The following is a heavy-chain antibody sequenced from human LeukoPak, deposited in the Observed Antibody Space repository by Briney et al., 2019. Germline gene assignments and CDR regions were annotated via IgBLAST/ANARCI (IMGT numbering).Heavy chain of an antibody. Sequence: GGSLRLSCAASGFTFSSYAMSWVRQAPGKGLEWVSAISGSGGSTYYADSVKGRFTISRDNSKNTLYLQMNSLRAEDTAVYYCVKVTNIAAKVPNYFDYWGQGTLVTVS. D-gene: IGHD6-13*01. J-gene: IGHJ4*02. CDR3: VKVTNIAAKVPNYFDY. CDR1: GFTFSSYA. CDR2: ISGSGGST. V-gene: IGHV3-23*01.